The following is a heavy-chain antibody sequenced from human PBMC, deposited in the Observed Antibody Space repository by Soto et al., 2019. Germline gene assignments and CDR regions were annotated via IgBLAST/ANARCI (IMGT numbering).Heavy chain of an antibody. D-gene: IGHD3-9*01. J-gene: IGHJ4*02. Sequence: EVQLVESGGGLVQPGGSLRLSCAASGLTVNSNSMSWVRQAPGKGLEWVSVVYSDGSTYYAYSVKGRFIISRDNSNNTLYFQRNSLRAEDTAVYYCATLTKYDMLTVFYPCWGQGTPVTVSS. V-gene: IGHV3-66*01. CDR2: VYSDGST. CDR3: ATLTKYDMLTVFYPC. CDR1: GLTVNSNS.